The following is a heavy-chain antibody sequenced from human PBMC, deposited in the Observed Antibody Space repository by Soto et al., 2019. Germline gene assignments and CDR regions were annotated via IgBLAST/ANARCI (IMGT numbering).Heavy chain of an antibody. J-gene: IGHJ4*02. CDR3: ATSQKGYNWNYFDH. V-gene: IGHV4-34*01. Sequence: SETLSLTCAVDGGSVSGYYWTWIRQPPGKGLEWIGEINHSGNTNYNPSLESRVTMSVDTSKNHFSLKVTPVPAADTAVYYCATSQKGYNWNYFDHWGQGALVTVSS. D-gene: IGHD1-20*01. CDR2: INHSGNT. CDR1: GGSVSGYY.